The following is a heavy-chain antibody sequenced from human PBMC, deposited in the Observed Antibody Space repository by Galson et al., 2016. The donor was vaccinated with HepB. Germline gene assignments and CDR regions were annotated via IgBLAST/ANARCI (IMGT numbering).Heavy chain of an antibody. CDR3: VQGSTAPAV. V-gene: IGHV3-30-3*01. D-gene: IGHD1-26*01. J-gene: IGHJ6*04. CDR1: GFIFNSHA. Sequence: SLRLSCAASGFIFNSHAMNWVRQAPGKGLEWVAVISYDGSNEYYPDSVKGRFTISRDNSKNTLYLHMNSLRAEDTAVYYCVQGSTAPAVWGKGTAVTVSS. CDR2: ISYDGSNE.